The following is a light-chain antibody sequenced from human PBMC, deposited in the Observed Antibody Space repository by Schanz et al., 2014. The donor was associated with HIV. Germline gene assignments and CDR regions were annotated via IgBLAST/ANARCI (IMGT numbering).Light chain of an antibody. CDR1: SSDVGGYNS. J-gene: IGLJ3*02. Sequence: QSALTQPRSVSGSPGQSVTISCTGTSSDVGGYNSVSWYQQHPGKAPKLIIYDVIDRPSGVSDRFSGSKSGNSASLTISGLQAEDEADYYCSSYTSSSTLVFGGGTKLTVL. CDR2: DVI. CDR3: SSYTSSSTLV. V-gene: IGLV2-14*03.